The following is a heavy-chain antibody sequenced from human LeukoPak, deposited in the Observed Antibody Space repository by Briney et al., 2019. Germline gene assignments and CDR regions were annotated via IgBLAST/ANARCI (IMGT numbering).Heavy chain of an antibody. J-gene: IGHJ4*02. CDR3: ASAYGSGSYYKGYFDY. D-gene: IGHD3-10*01. CDR1: GFTFSNYA. Sequence: GGSLRLSCSASGFTFSNYAMHWVRQAPGKGLEYVSAISSDGIRTYYADSVKGRFTISRDNSKNTLDLQMSSLRAEDTAVYYCASAYGSGSYYKGYFDYWGREPWSPSPQ. CDR2: ISSDGIRT. V-gene: IGHV3-64D*09.